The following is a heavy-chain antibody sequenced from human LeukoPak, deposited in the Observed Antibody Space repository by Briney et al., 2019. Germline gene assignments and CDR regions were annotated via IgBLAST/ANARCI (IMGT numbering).Heavy chain of an antibody. V-gene: IGHV1-69*05. D-gene: IGHD1-26*01. Sequence: ASVKVSCKASGYTFTSYGISWVRQAPGQGLEWMGGIIPIFGTANYAQKFQGRVTITTDESTSTAYMELSSLRSEDTAVYYCARDSGSVYFDYWGQGTLVTVSS. CDR1: GYTFTSYG. CDR3: ARDSGSVYFDY. CDR2: IIPIFGTA. J-gene: IGHJ4*02.